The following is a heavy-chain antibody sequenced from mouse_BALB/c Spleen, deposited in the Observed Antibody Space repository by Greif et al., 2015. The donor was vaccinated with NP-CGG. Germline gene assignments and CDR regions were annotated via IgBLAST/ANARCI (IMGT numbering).Heavy chain of an antibody. J-gene: IGHJ1*01. Sequence: DLVKPGASVKLSCKASGYTFTSYWINWIKQRPGLGLEWIGRIAPGSGSTYYNEMFKGKATLTVDTSSSTAYIQLSSLSSEDSAVYFCARGYGSYWYFDVWGAGTTVTVSS. D-gene: IGHD2-14*01. V-gene: IGHV1S41*01. CDR2: IAPGSGST. CDR3: ARGYGSYWYFDV. CDR1: GYTFTSYW.